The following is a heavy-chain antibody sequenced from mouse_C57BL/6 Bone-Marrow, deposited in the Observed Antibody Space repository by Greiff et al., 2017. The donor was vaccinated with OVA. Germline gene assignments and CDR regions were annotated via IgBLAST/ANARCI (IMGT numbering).Heavy chain of an antibody. CDR3: APLDSSGYVWFAY. V-gene: IGHV1-82*01. J-gene: IGHJ3*01. CDR2: IYPGDGDT. D-gene: IGHD3-2*02. CDR1: GYAFSSSW. Sequence: VHLVESGPELVKPGASVKISCKASGYAFSSSWMNWVKQRPGKGLEWIGRIYPGDGDTNYNGKFKGKATLTADKSSSTAYMQLSSLTSEDSAVYFCAPLDSSGYVWFAYWGQGTLVTVSA.